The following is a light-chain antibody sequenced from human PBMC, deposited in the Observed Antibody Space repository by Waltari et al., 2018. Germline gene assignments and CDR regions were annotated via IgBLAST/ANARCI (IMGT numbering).Light chain of an antibody. CDR2: KNE. CDR3: ATWDDSLSGPV. V-gene: IGLV1-47*03. Sequence: QSVLTQAPSESGTPGQTVNISCSGRTSNIGSRFVSWYKQVAAVAPKLLIYKNERRPSGVPDRFSGSKSGSSASLAITGLWSEDEADYYCATWDDSLSGPVFGGGTKLTVL. CDR1: TSNIGSRF. J-gene: IGLJ3*02.